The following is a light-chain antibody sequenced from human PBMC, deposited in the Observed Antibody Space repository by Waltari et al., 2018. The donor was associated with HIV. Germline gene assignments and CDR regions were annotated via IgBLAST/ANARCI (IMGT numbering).Light chain of an antibody. V-gene: IGKV2-28*01. CDR1: KSPLNSNTYTY. J-gene: IGKJ2*01. Sequence: IVMPQSPLSLPVPPWEPASLSCRSRKSPLNSNTYTYLDWYLQKPGQSPHLLIDLASKRASAVPDRCRGSQAGTDVTLKISRVEAEDVGVYDCRQALQTPYTFGQGPKLEIK. CDR3: RQALQTPYT. CDR2: LAS.